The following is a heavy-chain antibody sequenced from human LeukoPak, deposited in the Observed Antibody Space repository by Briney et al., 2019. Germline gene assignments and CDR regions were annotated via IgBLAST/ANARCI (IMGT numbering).Heavy chain of an antibody. CDR2: INPSGGST. CDR3: ARGSYINKGEFDY. D-gene: IGHD4-11*01. CDR1: GYTFTSYD. Sequence: ASVKVSCKASGYTFTSYDINWVRHATGQGLEWMGIINPSGGSTSYAQKFQGRVTMTRDTSTSTVYMELSSLRSEDTAVYYCARGSYINKGEFDYWGQGTLVTVSS. J-gene: IGHJ4*02. V-gene: IGHV1-46*01.